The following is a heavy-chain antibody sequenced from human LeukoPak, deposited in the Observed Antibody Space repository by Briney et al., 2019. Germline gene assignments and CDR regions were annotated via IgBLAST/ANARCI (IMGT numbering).Heavy chain of an antibody. J-gene: IGHJ4*02. V-gene: IGHV3-64D*06. D-gene: IGHD4-17*01. CDR2: ISSNGGST. CDR3: VKDPMTTMTSHFGY. Sequence: GGSVRLSCSASGFTFSSYAMEWVRQVPGKGLEYVSGISSNGGSTYYADSVKGRFTISRDNSKNTLYLQMSSLRAEDTAVYYCVKDPMTTMTSHFGYWGQGTLVTVSS. CDR1: GFTFSSYA.